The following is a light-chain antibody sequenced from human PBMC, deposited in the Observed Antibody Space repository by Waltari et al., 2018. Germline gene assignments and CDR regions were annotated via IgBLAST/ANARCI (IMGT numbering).Light chain of an antibody. Sequence: DIQMTQSPSSLSASVGDRVTVTCRASQSISSYLNWYQQKPGKAPKRLIYAASSLQSGVPSRVSGSGAGTDFTLTISSLQPEDCATYCCQQSYSTPRTFGQGTKLEIK. CDR2: AAS. J-gene: IGKJ2*01. V-gene: IGKV1-39*01. CDR1: QSISSY. CDR3: QQSYSTPRT.